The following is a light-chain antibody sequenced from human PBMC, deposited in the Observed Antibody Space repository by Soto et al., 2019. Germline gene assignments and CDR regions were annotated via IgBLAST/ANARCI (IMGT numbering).Light chain of an antibody. V-gene: IGLV2-14*01. J-gene: IGLJ3*02. CDR1: SSDVGGYNY. Sequence: QSALTQSASVSGSPGQSITISCTGTSSDVGGYNYVSWYQQRPGKAPNLMISEVSNRPSGVSNRFSGSKSGNTASLTISGLQAEDEADYYCSSYTGSATLVFGGGTKVTVL. CDR2: EVS. CDR3: SSYTGSATLV.